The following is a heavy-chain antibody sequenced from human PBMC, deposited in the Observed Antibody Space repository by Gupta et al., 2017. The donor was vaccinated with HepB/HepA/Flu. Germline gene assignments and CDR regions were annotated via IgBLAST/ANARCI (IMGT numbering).Heavy chain of an antibody. Sequence: QLQLQESGPGLVKPSATLSLTCTVSGGSISSSSYYWGWIRQPPGKGLEWIGSIYYSGSTYYNPSLKSRVTISVDTSKNQFSLKLSSVTAADTAVYYCARHVIHFDFWSGYYYMDVWGKGTTVTVSS. CDR2: IYYSGST. CDR1: GGSISSSSYY. CDR3: ARHVIHFDFWSGYYYMDV. J-gene: IGHJ6*03. V-gene: IGHV4-39*01. D-gene: IGHD3-3*01.